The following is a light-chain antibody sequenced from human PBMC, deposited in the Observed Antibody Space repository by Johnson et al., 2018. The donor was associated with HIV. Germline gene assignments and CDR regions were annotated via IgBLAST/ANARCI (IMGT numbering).Light chain of an antibody. V-gene: IGLV1-51*01. J-gene: IGLJ1*01. CDR3: GTWDSSLSAGRGG. CDR1: SSNVGSSF. CDR2: DNN. Sequence: QSVPTQPPSVSAAPGQTVTISCSGSSSNVGSSFVSRYRQVPGTAPKLLIYDNNKRPSGIPGRFSGSKSGPSATLGITGLQTGDEADYYCGTWDSSLSAGRGGFGTGTKVTVL.